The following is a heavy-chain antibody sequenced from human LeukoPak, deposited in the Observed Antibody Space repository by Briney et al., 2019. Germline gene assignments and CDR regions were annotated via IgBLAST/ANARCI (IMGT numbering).Heavy chain of an antibody. CDR3: ARGNFDY. Sequence: GGSLRLSCAASGFTFSSYLMSWVRQAPGKGLEWVANIKQDGSEKYYVDSVKGRFTISRDNAKNSLYLQMNSLRAEDTAVYYCARGNFDYWGQGTLVTVSS. V-gene: IGHV3-7*01. CDR1: GFTFSSYL. CDR2: IKQDGSEK. J-gene: IGHJ4*02.